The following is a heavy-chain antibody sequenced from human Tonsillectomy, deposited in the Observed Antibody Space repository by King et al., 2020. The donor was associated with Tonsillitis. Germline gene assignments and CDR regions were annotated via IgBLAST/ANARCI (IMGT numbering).Heavy chain of an antibody. D-gene: IGHD3-10*01. CDR2: IRHDGTQK. J-gene: IGHJ3*02. Sequence: DVQLVESGGALVQPGGSLRLSCAASGFIFRNYWMTWVRQAPGKGLEWVANIRHDGTQKNFVDSVKGRFTISRDNAKNSIQLEMNSLRAEDTAVYYCGRDRNFCASGICYDAFDIWGQGTKVTVSS. CDR3: GRDRNFCASGICYDAFDI. CDR1: GFIFRNYW. V-gene: IGHV3-7*03.